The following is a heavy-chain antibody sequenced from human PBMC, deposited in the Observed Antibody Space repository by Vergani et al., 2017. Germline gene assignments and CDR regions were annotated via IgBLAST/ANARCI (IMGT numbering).Heavy chain of an antibody. CDR2: ISSSSSTI. Sequence: EVQLVESGGGLVQPGGSLRLSCAASGFTFSSYSMNWVRQAPGKGLEWVSYISSSSSTIYYADSVKGRFTISRDNAKNSLYLQMNSLRAEDTAVYYCAGDRTAAAGTPYTPSPTTFDYWGQGTLVTVSA. V-gene: IGHV3-48*01. CDR1: GFTFSSYS. CDR3: AGDRTAAAGTPYTPSPTTFDY. D-gene: IGHD6-13*01. J-gene: IGHJ4*02.